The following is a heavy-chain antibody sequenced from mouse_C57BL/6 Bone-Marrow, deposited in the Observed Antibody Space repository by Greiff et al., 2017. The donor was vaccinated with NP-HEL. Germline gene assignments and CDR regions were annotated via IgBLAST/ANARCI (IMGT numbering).Heavy chain of an antibody. J-gene: IGHJ1*03. V-gene: IGHV1-55*01. Sequence: QVQLKQPGAELVKPGASVKMSCKASGYTFTSYWITWVKQRPGQGLEWIGDIYPGSGSTNYNEKFKSKATLTVDTSSSTAYMQLSSLTSEDSAVYYCARGPTVVDDWYFDVWGTGTTVTVSS. CDR3: ARGPTVVDDWYFDV. D-gene: IGHD1-1*01. CDR2: IYPGSGST. CDR1: GYTFTSYW.